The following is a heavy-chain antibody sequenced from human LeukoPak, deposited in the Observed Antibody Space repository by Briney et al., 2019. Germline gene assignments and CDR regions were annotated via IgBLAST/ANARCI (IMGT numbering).Heavy chain of an antibody. V-gene: IGHV3-23*01. CDR2: ISGSGGST. CDR3: ARAPGTYYDFWSGYYFDY. J-gene: IGHJ4*02. Sequence: GGSLRLSCAASGFTFSSYAMSWVRQAPGKGLEWVSAISGSGGSTYYADSVKGRFTISRDNSKNTLYLQMNSLRAEDTAVYYCARAPGTYYDFWSGYYFDYWGQGTLVTVSS. CDR1: GFTFSSYA. D-gene: IGHD3-3*01.